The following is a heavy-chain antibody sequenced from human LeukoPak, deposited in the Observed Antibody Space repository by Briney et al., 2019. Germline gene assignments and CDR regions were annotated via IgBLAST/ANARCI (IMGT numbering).Heavy chain of an antibody. Sequence: PSETLSLTCAVYGGSFSGYYWSWIRQPPGQGLEWIGEINHSGSTNYNPSLKSRVTISVDTSKNQFSLKLSSVTAADTAVYFCASPRGDDSGGYYTWYFHHWGQGILVTVSS. CDR2: INHSGST. D-gene: IGHD3-22*01. CDR1: GGSFSGYY. J-gene: IGHJ1*01. CDR3: ASPRGDDSGGYYTWYFHH. V-gene: IGHV4-34*01.